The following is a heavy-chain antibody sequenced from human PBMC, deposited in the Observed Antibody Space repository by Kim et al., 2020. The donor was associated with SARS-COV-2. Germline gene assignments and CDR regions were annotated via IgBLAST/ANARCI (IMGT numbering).Heavy chain of an antibody. CDR3: ASDYVSSYRAVAGTWDYYFGA. D-gene: IGHD6-19*01. Sequence: SVKVSCKTSGDTSKKYGITWVRQAPGQGLEWVGGTIPIFGTPSYAQKFQDRVKITADESTRTAYMALSNLTPEDTAVYYCASDYVSSYRAVAGTWDYYFGAWGQGTLVTVSS. V-gene: IGHV1-69*13. J-gene: IGHJ5*02. CDR2: TIPIFGTP. CDR1: GDTSKKYG.